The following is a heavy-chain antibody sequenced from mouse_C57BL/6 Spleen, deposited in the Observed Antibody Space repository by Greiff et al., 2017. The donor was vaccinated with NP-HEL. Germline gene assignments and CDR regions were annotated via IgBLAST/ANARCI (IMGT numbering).Heavy chain of an antibody. CDR1: GFSFNTYA. Sequence: EVLLVESGGGLVQPKGSLKLSCAASGFSFNTYAMNWVRQAPGKGLEWVARIRSKSNNYATYYADSVKDRFTISREDSESMLYLQMNNLKTEDTAMYYCVRQSYYGNFDDWGQGTTLTVSS. CDR2: IRSKSNNYAT. CDR3: VRQSYYGNFDD. V-gene: IGHV10-1*01. D-gene: IGHD2-1*01. J-gene: IGHJ2*01.